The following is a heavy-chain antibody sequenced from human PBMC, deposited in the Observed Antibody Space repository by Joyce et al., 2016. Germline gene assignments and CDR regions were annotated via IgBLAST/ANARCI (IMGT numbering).Heavy chain of an antibody. CDR3: ARDTAMATGYYYYGMDV. Sequence: QVQLVQSGAEVKKPGASVKVSCKASGYTFTNYYMHWVRQAPGQGLEWMGIINPSGGSTNSAQKFRGRVTMTRDTSTSTVYMELSSLRSEDTAVYYCARDTAMATGYYYYGMDVWGQGTTVTVSS. V-gene: IGHV1-46*01. CDR1: GYTFTNYY. J-gene: IGHJ6*02. CDR2: INPSGGST. D-gene: IGHD5-18*01.